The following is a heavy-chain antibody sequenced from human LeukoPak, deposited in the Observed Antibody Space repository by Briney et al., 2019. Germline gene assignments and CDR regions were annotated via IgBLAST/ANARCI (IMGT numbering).Heavy chain of an antibody. Sequence: GESLKISCKGSGYSFNTFWIGWVRQTPETGLEWMGNIYPSDSETKYKPSFQGQVTMSVDKSINTAYLRLSSLKASDTAMYYCARLIYYGSGRTYFFDLWGQGTLVTVSS. V-gene: IGHV5-51*01. CDR2: IYPSDSET. CDR1: GYSFNTFW. D-gene: IGHD3-10*01. CDR3: ARLIYYGSGRTYFFDL. J-gene: IGHJ4*02.